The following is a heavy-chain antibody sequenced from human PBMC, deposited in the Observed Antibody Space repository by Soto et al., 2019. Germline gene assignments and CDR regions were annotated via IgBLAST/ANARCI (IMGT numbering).Heavy chain of an antibody. CDR1: GYSFTSYW. CDR3: ARARRYSGYDFPNYYYMDV. J-gene: IGHJ6*03. CDR2: IYPGDSDT. D-gene: IGHD5-12*01. Sequence: GESLKISCKVSGYSFTSYWIGWVRQMPGKGLEWMGIIYPGDSDTRYSPSFQGQVTISADKSISTPYLQWSSLRAEDMAVYYCARARRYSGYDFPNYYYMDVWGKGTTVTVSS. V-gene: IGHV5-51*01.